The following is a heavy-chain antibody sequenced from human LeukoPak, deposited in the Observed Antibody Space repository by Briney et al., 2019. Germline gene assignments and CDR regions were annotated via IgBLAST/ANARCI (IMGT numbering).Heavy chain of an antibody. J-gene: IGHJ4*02. Sequence: SETLSLTCTVSGGSISSYYWSWIRQPPGKGLEWIGYIYYSGSTYYNPSLKSRVTISVDTSKNQFSLKLSSVTAADTAVYYCASGVNNCSSTSCYPFRGTTFDYWGQGTLVTVSS. CDR2: IYYSGST. CDR3: ASGVNNCSSTSCYPFRGTTFDY. CDR1: GGSISSYY. V-gene: IGHV4-59*12. D-gene: IGHD2-2*01.